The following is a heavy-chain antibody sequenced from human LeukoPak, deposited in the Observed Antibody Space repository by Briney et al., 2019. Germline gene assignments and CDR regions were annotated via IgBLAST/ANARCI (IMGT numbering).Heavy chain of an antibody. CDR1: GYTFTSYD. J-gene: IGHJ4*02. D-gene: IGHD2-21*01. Sequence: ASVKVSCKASGYTFTSYDISWVRQATGQGLEWMGWMNPNSGNTGYAQKFQGRVTMTRNTSISTAYMELSSLRSEDTAVCYCAKTDTNYGGYVDYWGQGTLVTVSS. V-gene: IGHV1-8*01. CDR3: AKTDTNYGGYVDY. CDR2: MNPNSGNT.